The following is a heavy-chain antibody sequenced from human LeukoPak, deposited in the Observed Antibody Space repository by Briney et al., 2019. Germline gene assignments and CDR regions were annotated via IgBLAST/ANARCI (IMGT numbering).Heavy chain of an antibody. Sequence: ASVNVSCTASGYTFTSYGISWVRQAPGQGLEWMGWISAYNGNTNYAQKLQGRVTMTTDTSTSTAYMELRSLRSDDTAVYYCAREGWYSSGWYYYYYGMDVWGQGTTVTVSS. J-gene: IGHJ6*02. CDR2: ISAYNGNT. D-gene: IGHD6-19*01. CDR1: GYTFTSYG. CDR3: AREGWYSSGWYYYYYGMDV. V-gene: IGHV1-18*01.